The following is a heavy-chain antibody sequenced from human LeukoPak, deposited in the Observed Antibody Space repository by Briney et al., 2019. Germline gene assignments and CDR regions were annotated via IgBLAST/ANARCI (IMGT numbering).Heavy chain of an antibody. V-gene: IGHV1-46*01. Sequence: ASVKVSCKGSGYTFTSYYIHWVRQAPGQGLEWMGIIIPSGGSTSYAQKFQGRVTMTTDMSTSTVYMELSSLRSEDTAVYCCAITYLGYSSSWSHFDYWGQGTLVTVSS. CDR3: AITYLGYSSSWSHFDY. CDR2: IIPSGGST. CDR1: GYTFTSYY. J-gene: IGHJ4*02. D-gene: IGHD6-13*01.